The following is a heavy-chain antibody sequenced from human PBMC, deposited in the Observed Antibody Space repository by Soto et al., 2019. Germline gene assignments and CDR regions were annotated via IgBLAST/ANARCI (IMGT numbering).Heavy chain of an antibody. J-gene: IGHJ4*02. V-gene: IGHV4-59*01. CDR2: IYYTGST. D-gene: IGHD3-10*01. CDR1: GDSISTFY. Sequence: SETLSLTCTVSGDSISTFYWSWIRQPPGKGLEWIGYIYYTGSTNYNPSLKSRVIMSVDTSKKQFSLKLSSVTAADTAVYYCARQRGNYFDYWGQGTLVTVSS. CDR3: ARQRGNYFDY.